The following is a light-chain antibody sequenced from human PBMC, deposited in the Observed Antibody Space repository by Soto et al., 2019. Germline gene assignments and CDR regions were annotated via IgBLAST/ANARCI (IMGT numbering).Light chain of an antibody. CDR3: QQYTNTNNPWM. J-gene: IGKJ1*01. V-gene: IGKV1-5*01. Sequence: DIRVTQSPPTLSASVGDRVTITCRASQTITTWMAWYQQKPGKAPKLLVYDASTLQSGVATRFSGSGSGTDFTLIISGLQPEDSATYYCQQYTNTNNPWMFGQGTKVEI. CDR2: DAS. CDR1: QTITTW.